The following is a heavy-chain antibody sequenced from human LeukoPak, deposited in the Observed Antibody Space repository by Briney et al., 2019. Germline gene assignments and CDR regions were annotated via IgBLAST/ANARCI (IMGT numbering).Heavy chain of an antibody. D-gene: IGHD2-21*02. CDR3: ARDCGGHCYPPSYFNYYGMDV. J-gene: IGHJ6*02. CDR2: IYYSGNT. CDR1: GASITTGGYY. Sequence: ASETLSLTCTVSGASITTGGYYWSWIRQHPGKGLEWIGYIYYSGNTYYNPSLKSRIIISIDTSKNHFSLKLTSVTAADTAVYFCARDCGGHCYPPSYFNYYGMDVWGQGTTVSVSS. V-gene: IGHV4-31*03.